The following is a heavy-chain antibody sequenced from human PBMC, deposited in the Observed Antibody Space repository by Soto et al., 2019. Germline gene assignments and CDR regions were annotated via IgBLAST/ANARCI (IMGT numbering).Heavy chain of an antibody. CDR1: GGSFSGYY. Sequence: QVQLQQWGAGLLKPSEPLSLTCAVYGGSFSGYYWSWIRQPPGKGLEWIGEINHSGSTNYNPSLKSRVSIGVGPSKDQFSLKLRSVTAAYAAVYYCARGPRWLPKIRRPEGDYWGQGTLVTVSS. J-gene: IGHJ4*02. V-gene: IGHV4-34*01. CDR2: INHSGST. CDR3: ARGPRWLPKIRRPEGDY. D-gene: IGHD3-22*01.